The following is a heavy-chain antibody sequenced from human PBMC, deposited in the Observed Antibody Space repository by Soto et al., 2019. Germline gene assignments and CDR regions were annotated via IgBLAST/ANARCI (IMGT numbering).Heavy chain of an antibody. Sequence: QVQLVESGGGVVQPGRSLRLSCAASGFTFSSDGMHWVRQAPGKGLAWVAVISYDGSNKYYADSVKGRFTISRDNSKNTLYLHMISLRAEDTAVYYCAKGPRFDILTGPVDYWGQGTLVTVSS. CDR2: ISYDGSNK. D-gene: IGHD3-9*01. J-gene: IGHJ4*02. CDR1: GFTFSSDG. CDR3: AKGPRFDILTGPVDY. V-gene: IGHV3-30*18.